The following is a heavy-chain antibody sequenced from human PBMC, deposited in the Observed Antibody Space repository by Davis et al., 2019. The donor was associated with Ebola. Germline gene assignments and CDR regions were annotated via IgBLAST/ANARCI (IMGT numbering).Heavy chain of an antibody. Sequence: ASVKVSCKASRYTFIGYYIHWVRQAPGQGLEWMGWINPHGGGTKYAQRFQDRVNMTRDTSINTAHMELSGLRSDDTALYYCARDDKVMHFDYWGQGTLVTVSS. CDR3: ARDDKVMHFDY. CDR2: INPHGGGT. D-gene: IGHD3-16*01. V-gene: IGHV1-2*02. CDR1: RYTFIGYY. J-gene: IGHJ4*02.